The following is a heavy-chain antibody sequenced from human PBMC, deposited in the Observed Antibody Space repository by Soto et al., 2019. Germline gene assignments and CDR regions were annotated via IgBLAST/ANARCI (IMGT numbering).Heavy chain of an antibody. D-gene: IGHD3-10*01. CDR2: ISAYNGNI. CDR1: GYTFTSYG. V-gene: IGHV1-18*01. CDR3: ARGGAYGSVWGAFDI. J-gene: IGHJ3*02. Sequence: AASVKVTCKASGYTFTSYGISWVRQAPGQGCVCMGWISAYNGNINYAQKLQGRVTMTTDTSTSTAYMELRSLRSDDTAVYFCARGGAYGSVWGAFDIWGQGTMVTVSS.